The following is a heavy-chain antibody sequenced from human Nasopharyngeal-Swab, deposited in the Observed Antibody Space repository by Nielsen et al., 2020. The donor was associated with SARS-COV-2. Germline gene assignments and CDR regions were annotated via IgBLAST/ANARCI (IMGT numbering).Heavy chain of an antibody. J-gene: IGHJ3*02. CDR3: ARDSSTSWYYAFDI. D-gene: IGHD2-2*01. V-gene: IGHV1-18*04. CDR2: VSGYNVNT. Sequence: ASVKVSCKASGYTFISYGISWVRQAPGQGLEWMGWVSGYNVNTNYAQKFQGRVTMTTDTSTSTAYMELRGLRSDDTAVYYCARDSSTSWYYAFDIWGQGTMVTVSS. CDR1: GYTFISYG.